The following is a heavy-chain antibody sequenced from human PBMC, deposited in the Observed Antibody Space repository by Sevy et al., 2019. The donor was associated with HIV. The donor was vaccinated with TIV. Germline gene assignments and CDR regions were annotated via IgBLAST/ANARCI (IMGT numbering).Heavy chain of an antibody. V-gene: IGHV1-18*01. Sequence: ASVKVSCKASGYTFTSYGISWVRQAPGQGLEWMGWISAYNCNTNYAQKLQGRVTMTTDTSTSPAYMELRSLRLDDTAVYYWASGYYDSSGYYLGYYYYGMDVWGQGTTVTVSS. CDR2: ISAYNCNT. CDR1: GYTFTSYG. CDR3: ASGYYDSSGYYLGYYYYGMDV. J-gene: IGHJ6*02. D-gene: IGHD3-22*01.